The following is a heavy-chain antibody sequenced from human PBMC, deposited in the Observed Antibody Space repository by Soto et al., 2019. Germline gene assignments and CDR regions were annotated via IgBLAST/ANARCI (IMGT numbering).Heavy chain of an antibody. CDR1: GGSISSYY. J-gene: IGHJ6*02. D-gene: IGHD3-3*01. CDR3: AREVGYDFPYYYGMDV. CDR2: IYYSGST. Sequence: KPSETLSLTCTVSGGSISSYYWSWIRQPPGKGLEWIGYIYYSGSTNYNPSLKSRVTISVDTSKNQFSLKLSSVTAADTAVYYCAREVGYDFPYYYGMDVWGQGTTVTVSS. V-gene: IGHV4-59*01.